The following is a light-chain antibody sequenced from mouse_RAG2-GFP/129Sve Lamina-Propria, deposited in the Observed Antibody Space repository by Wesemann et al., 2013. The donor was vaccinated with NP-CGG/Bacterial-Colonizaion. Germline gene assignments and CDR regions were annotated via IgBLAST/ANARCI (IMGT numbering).Light chain of an antibody. CDR3: QQYSSYPT. J-gene: IGKJ5*01. V-gene: IGKV6-23*01. CDR2: WAS. Sequence: DIVMTQSQKFMSTTVGDRVSITCKASQNVGTAVAWYQQKPGQSPKLLIYWASTRHTGVPDRFTGSGSGTDFTLTISNMQSEDLADYFCQQYSSYPTFGAGTKLELK. CDR1: QNVGTA.